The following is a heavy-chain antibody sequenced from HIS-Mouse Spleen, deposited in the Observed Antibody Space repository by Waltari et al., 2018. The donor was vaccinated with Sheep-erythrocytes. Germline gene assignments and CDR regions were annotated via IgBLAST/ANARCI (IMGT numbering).Heavy chain of an antibody. D-gene: IGHD2-2*01. Sequence: QVQLVQSGAEVTKPGSSVTVSCKASGGTFSSYASSWVRQAPGQGLEWMGRIIPFLCIANYAQKFQGRVTITADKSTSTAYMELSSLRSEDTAVYYCARGSEDIVVVPAASYYYYGMDVWGQGTTVTVSS. CDR2: IIPFLCIA. CDR3: ARGSEDIVVVPAASYYYYGMDV. V-gene: IGHV1-69*04. J-gene: IGHJ6*02. CDR1: GGTFSSYA.